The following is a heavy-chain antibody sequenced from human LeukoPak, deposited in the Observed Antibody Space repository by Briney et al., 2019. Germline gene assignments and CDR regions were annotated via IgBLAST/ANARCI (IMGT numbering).Heavy chain of an antibody. CDR2: VSAYNGNT. V-gene: IGHV1-18*01. Sequence: GASVKVSCKASGYTFTSYQINWVRQAPGQGLEWMGWVSAYNGNTNYAQKLQGRVIVTTDTSTSTASMELRSLRSDDTAVYYCARALDGVALDYWGQGTLVTVSS. J-gene: IGHJ4*02. CDR1: GYTFTSYQ. CDR3: ARALDGVALDY. D-gene: IGHD2-15*01.